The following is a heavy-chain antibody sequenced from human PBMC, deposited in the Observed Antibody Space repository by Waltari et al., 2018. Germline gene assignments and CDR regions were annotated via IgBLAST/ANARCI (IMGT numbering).Heavy chain of an antibody. CDR1: GFTFQDYA. CDR2: IIWNSGSI. J-gene: IGHJ3*02. Sequence: EVQLVESGGGLVQPGRSLSLSCGASGFTFQDYAMHWVLQAPGTCLEWGSVIIWNSGSIGYADSVKGRFTISRDNAKNSLYLQMNSLRAEDTALYYCAKGLDSSGYHDAFDIWGQGTMVTVSS. CDR3: AKGLDSSGYHDAFDI. D-gene: IGHD3-22*01. V-gene: IGHV3-9*01.